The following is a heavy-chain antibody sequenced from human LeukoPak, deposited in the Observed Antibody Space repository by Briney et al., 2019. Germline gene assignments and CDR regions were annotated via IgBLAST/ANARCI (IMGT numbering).Heavy chain of an antibody. CDR1: GYTFTTYA. J-gene: IGHJ6*03. Sequence: ASVKVSCKASGYTFTTYAINWVRQAPGQGLEWMGWINTNTGNPTYAQGFTGRFVFSLDTSVSTAYLQISSLKAEDTAVYYCARSAYSSSFRNYYYYYYMDVWGKGTTVTVSS. V-gene: IGHV7-4-1*02. CDR2: INTNTGNP. D-gene: IGHD6-6*01. CDR3: ARSAYSSSFRNYYYYYYMDV.